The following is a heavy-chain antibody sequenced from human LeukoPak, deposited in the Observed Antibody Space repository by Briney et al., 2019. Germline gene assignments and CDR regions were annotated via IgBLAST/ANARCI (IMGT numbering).Heavy chain of an antibody. CDR3: ARDAQDTAMLDY. CDR2: IYYSGST. Sequence: PSETLSLTCTVSGGSISSSSYYWGWIRQPPGKGLEWIGSIYYSGSTYYNPSLKSRVTISVDTSKNQFSLKLSSVTAADTAVYYCARDAQDTAMLDYWGQGTLVTVSS. CDR1: GGSISSSSYY. D-gene: IGHD5-18*01. J-gene: IGHJ4*02. V-gene: IGHV4-39*07.